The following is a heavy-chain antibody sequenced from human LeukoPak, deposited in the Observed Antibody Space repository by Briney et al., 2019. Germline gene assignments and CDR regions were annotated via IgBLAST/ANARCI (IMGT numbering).Heavy chain of an antibody. CDR1: GGSFSGYY. Sequence: PSETLSLTCAVYGGSFSGYYWSWIRQPPGKGLEWIGEINHSGSTNYNPSLKSRVTISVDTSKNQLSLKLSSVTAADTAVYYCARGLPVPTHYYYYYYMDVWGKGTTVTVSS. V-gene: IGHV4-34*01. CDR2: INHSGST. CDR3: ARGLPVPTHYYYYYYMDV. J-gene: IGHJ6*03. D-gene: IGHD4-17*01.